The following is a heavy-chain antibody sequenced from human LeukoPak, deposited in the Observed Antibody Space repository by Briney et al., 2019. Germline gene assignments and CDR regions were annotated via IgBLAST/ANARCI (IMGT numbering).Heavy chain of an antibody. CDR1: GYSFTSYW. V-gene: IGHV5-51*01. J-gene: IGHJ4*02. CDR2: IYPGDSDT. CDR3: GRITMVRGVILSGDY. Sequence: GESLKISCKGSGYSFTSYWIGWVRQMPGKGLEWMGIIYPGDSDTRYSPSFRGQVTISADKSISTAYLQWSSLKASDTAMYYCGRITMVRGVILSGDYWGQGTLVTVSS. D-gene: IGHD3-10*01.